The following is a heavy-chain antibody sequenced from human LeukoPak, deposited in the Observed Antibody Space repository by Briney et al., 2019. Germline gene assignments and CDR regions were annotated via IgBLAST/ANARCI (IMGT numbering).Heavy chain of an antibody. D-gene: IGHD6-19*01. CDR3: ARGVRVSSGWYDYYYYYMDV. J-gene: IGHJ6*03. CDR2: IYYSGST. Sequence: PSETLSLTCTVSGGSISSYYWSWIRQPPGKGLEWIGYIYYSGSTNYNPSLKSRVTISVDTSKNQFSLKLSSVTAADTAVYYCARGVRVSSGWYDYYYYYMDVWGKGTTVTVSS. V-gene: IGHV4-59*01. CDR1: GGSISSYY.